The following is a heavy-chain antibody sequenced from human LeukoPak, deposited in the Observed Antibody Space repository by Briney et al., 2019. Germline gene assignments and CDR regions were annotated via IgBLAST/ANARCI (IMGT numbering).Heavy chain of an antibody. V-gene: IGHV1-46*01. D-gene: IGHD3-22*01. Sequence: ASVKVSCKASGYTFTRYYMHWVRQAPGQGLEWMGIINPSGGSKNYAQKFQGRVTMTRDTSTSTVYMELSSLRSEDTAVYYCARDGWFYYDSSDYSGFDYWGQGTLVTVSS. CDR2: INPSGGSK. CDR1: GYTFTRYY. CDR3: ARDGWFYYDSSDYSGFDY. J-gene: IGHJ4*02.